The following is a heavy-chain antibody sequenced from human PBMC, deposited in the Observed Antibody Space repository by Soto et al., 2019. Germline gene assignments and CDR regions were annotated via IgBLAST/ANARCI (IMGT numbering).Heavy chain of an antibody. CDR1: GFTFSSYG. V-gene: IGHV3-33*01. CDR3: ARDGYCSGGSCYSVPVFVY. CDR2: IWYDGSNK. J-gene: IGHJ4*02. D-gene: IGHD2-15*01. Sequence: QVQLVESGGGVVQPGRSLRLSCAASGFTFSSYGMNWVRQDPGKGLEWVAVIWYDGSNKYYADYVKSRFTISRDNSKNPMYLQMNSLRAEDTAVYYCARDGYCSGGSCYSVPVFVYWGQGTLVTVSS.